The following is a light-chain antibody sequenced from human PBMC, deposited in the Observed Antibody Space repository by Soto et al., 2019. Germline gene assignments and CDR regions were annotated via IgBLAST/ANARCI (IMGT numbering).Light chain of an antibody. CDR2: DIS. Sequence: DIQMTQSPSTLSASVGDRVTITCRASESISRWLAWYQQKPGKAPKLLIYDISNLQVGVPSRFSGSGSGTEFTLTISSLQPDDFATYYCQQYKSHPSCTFGQGTKVDIK. CDR3: QQYKSHPSCT. J-gene: IGKJ2*02. CDR1: ESISRW. V-gene: IGKV1-5*01.